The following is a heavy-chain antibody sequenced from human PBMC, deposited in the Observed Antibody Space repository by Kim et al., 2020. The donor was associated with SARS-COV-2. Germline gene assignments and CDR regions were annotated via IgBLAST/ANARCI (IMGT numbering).Heavy chain of an antibody. CDR3: AVGGDLDD. Sequence: GESLKISCAGSGFTFSSLALQWVRQAPDKGLEWVALISFDGRYKYYADSVKGRFTVSRDNSNNFLYLELSGLRPEDTAVYFCAVGGDLDDWGQGTLVTV. CDR2: ISFDGRYK. D-gene: IGHD2-21*02. V-gene: IGHV3-33*05. CDR1: GFTFSSLA. J-gene: IGHJ4*02.